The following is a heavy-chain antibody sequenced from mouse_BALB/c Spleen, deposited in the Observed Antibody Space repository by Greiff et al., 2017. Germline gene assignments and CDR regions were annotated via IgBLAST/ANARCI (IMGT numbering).Heavy chain of an antibody. CDR3: ARHAVSWFAY. CDR1: GFTFSSYT. Sequence: EVQVVESGGGLVQPGGSLKLSCAASGFTFSSYTMSWVRQTPEKRLEWVAYISNGGGSTYYPDTVKGRFTISRDNAKNTLYLQMSSLKSEDTAMYYCARHAVSWFAYWGQGTLVTVSA. V-gene: IGHV5-12-2*01. J-gene: IGHJ3*01. CDR2: ISNGGGST.